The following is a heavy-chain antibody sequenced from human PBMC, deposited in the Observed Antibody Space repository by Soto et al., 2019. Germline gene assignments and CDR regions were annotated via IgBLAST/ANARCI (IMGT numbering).Heavy chain of an antibody. V-gene: IGHV1-69*12. CDR2: IIPIFGTA. CDR3: AREPYCGGDCYSDAFDI. Sequence: QVQLVQSGAEVKKPGSSVKVSCKASGGTFSSYAISWVRQAPGQGLERMGGIIPIFGTANYAQKFQGRVTITADESTSTAYMELSSLRSEDTAVYYCAREPYCGGDCYSDAFDIWGQGTMVTVSS. D-gene: IGHD2-21*02. J-gene: IGHJ3*02. CDR1: GGTFSSYA.